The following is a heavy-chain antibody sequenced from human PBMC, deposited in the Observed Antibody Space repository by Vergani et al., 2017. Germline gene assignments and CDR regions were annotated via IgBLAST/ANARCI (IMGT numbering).Heavy chain of an antibody. D-gene: IGHD5-12*01. V-gene: IGHV3-48*02. Sequence: EVQLVESGGGLVQPGGSLRLSCAASGFTFSSYSMNWVRQAPGKGLEWVSYISSSSSTIYYADSVKGRFTISRDNAKNSLYLQMNSLRDEDTAVYYCARTGYSGYDDGMDVWGQGTTVTVSS. CDR1: GFTFSSYS. CDR2: ISSSSSTI. J-gene: IGHJ6*02. CDR3: ARTGYSGYDDGMDV.